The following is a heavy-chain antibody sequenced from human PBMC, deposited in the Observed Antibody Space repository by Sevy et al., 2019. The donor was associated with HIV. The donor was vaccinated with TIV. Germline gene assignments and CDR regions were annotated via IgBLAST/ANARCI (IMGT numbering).Heavy chain of an antibody. J-gene: IGHJ4*02. CDR1: GFSFCGYA. D-gene: IGHD1-26*01. CDR3: AKEGAYSYTTYFDY. CDR2: ISFDGSNK. Sequence: GGSLRLSCAASGFSFCGYAIHWVRQAPGKGLEWVAVISFDGSNKYYADSVKGRLTISRDNSKNTLFLQMNSLRAEDTGVYYCAKEGAYSYTTYFDYWAQGTVVTVSS. V-gene: IGHV3-30*04.